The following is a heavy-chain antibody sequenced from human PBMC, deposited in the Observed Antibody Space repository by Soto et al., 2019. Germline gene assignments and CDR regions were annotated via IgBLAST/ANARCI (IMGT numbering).Heavy chain of an antibody. Sequence: SETLSLTCTASGGSISSYYWSWIRQPPGKGLEWIGYIYYSGSTNYNPSLKSRVTISVDTSTNQFSLKLSSVTAADTAVYYCARGKYYDFWSGLPGQDYYYYYYMDVWGKGTTVTVSS. CDR2: IYYSGST. CDR1: GGSISSYY. D-gene: IGHD3-3*01. V-gene: IGHV4-59*08. J-gene: IGHJ6*03. CDR3: ARGKYYDFWSGLPGQDYYYYYYMDV.